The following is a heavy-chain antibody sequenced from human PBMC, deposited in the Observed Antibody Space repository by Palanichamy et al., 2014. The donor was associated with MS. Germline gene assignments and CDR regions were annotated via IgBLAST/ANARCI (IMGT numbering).Heavy chain of an antibody. CDR1: GFTFDDYA. J-gene: IGHJ5*02. CDR2: ISWNSGSI. CDR3: AKDPYSSSWTGWFDP. Sequence: EVQLVESGGGLVQPGRSLRLSCAASGFTFDDYAMHWVRQAPGKGLEWASGISWNSGSIGYADSVKGRFTISRDNAKNSLYLQMNSLRAEDTALYYCAKDPYSSSWTGWFDPWGQGTLVTVSS. V-gene: IGHV3-9*01. D-gene: IGHD6-13*01.